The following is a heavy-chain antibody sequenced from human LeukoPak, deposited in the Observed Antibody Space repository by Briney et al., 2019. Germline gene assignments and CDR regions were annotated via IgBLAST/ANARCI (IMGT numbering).Heavy chain of an antibody. CDR2: INHSGST. CDR3: ARVANLAYADY. J-gene: IGHJ4*02. D-gene: IGHD4/OR15-4a*01. CDR1: GGSFSGYY. V-gene: IGHV4-34*01. Sequence: SETLSLTCAVYGGSFSGYYWSWIRQPPGKGLEWIGEINHSGSTNYNPSLKSRVTISVDTSKNQFSLKLSSVTAADTAVYYCARVANLAYADYWGQGTLVTVSS.